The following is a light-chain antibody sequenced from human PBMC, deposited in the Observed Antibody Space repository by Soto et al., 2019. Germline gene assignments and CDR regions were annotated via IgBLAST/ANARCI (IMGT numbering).Light chain of an antibody. Sequence: EIVMTQSPATLSVSPGERATLSCRASQSVSSNLAWYQQKPGQAPRLLIYGASTRATAIPARFSGSGSGTEFTLTISSLQSEDFAVYDCQQYNNWPPLTFGGGTKVEIK. CDR3: QQYNNWPPLT. CDR2: GAS. J-gene: IGKJ4*01. CDR1: QSVSSN. V-gene: IGKV3-15*01.